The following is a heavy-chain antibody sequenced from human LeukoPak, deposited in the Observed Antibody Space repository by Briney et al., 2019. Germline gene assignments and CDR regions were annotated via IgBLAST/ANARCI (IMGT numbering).Heavy chain of an antibody. CDR2: IYSGGST. J-gene: IGHJ4*02. D-gene: IGHD3-10*01. Sequence: GGSLRLSCAASGFTVSSTYMSWVRQAPGKGLEWVSVIYSGGSTYFADSVKGRFTVSRDNSKNTLFLQMNSLRAEDTALYYCAKTGSVRGGYWGQGTLVTVSS. CDR3: AKTGSVRGGY. V-gene: IGHV3-66*01. CDR1: GFTVSSTY.